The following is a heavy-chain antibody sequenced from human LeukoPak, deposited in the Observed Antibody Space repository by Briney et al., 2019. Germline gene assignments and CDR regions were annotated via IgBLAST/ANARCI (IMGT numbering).Heavy chain of an antibody. CDR3: ARNYYDSSGYLVYAFDI. D-gene: IGHD3-22*01. CDR1: GGSFSGYY. J-gene: IGHJ3*02. V-gene: IGHV4-34*01. CDR2: INHSGST. Sequence: TSETLSLTCAAYGGSFSGYYWSWIRQPPGKGLEWIGEINHSGSTNYNPSLKSRVTISVDTSKNQFSLKLSSVTAADTAVYYCARNYYDSSGYLVYAFDIWGQGTMVTVSS.